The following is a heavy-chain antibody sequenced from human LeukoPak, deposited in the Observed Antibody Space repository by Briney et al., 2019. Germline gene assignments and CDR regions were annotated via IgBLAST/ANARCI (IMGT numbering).Heavy chain of an antibody. Sequence: PGGSLRLPCAASGFTFSSYSMNWVRQAPGKGLEWVSSISGSSSYIYYADSVKGRFTISRDNAKNSLYLQMNSLRAEDTAVYYCARVDYDILTGYYIYAFDIWGQGTMVTVSS. V-gene: IGHV3-21*01. CDR3: ARVDYDILTGYYIYAFDI. D-gene: IGHD3-9*01. CDR2: ISGSSSYI. CDR1: GFTFSSYS. J-gene: IGHJ3*02.